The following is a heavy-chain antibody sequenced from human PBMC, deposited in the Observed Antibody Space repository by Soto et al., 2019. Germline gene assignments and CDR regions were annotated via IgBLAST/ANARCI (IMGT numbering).Heavy chain of an antibody. CDR3: ASSSGWQPYYYGMDV. CDR2: ISAYNGNT. J-gene: IGHJ6*02. Sequence: ASVKVSCKASGYTFTSYGISWVRQAPGQGLEWMGWISAYNGNTNYAQKLQGRVTMTTDTSTSTAYMELRSLRSDDTAVYYCASSSGWQPYYYGMDVWGQGTTVTVSS. D-gene: IGHD6-19*01. CDR1: GYTFTSYG. V-gene: IGHV1-18*01.